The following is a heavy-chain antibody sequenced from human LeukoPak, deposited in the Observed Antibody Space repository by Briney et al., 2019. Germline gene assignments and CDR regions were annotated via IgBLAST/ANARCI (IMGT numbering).Heavy chain of an antibody. CDR1: GFTFSSYS. V-gene: IGHV3-21*01. J-gene: IGHJ4*02. CDR2: ISSSSSYI. Sequence: GGPLRLSCAASGFTFSSYSMNWVRQAPGKGLEWVSSISSSSSYIYYADSVKGRFTISRDNAKNSLYLQMNSLRAEDTAVYYCANSYGLEGIDYWGQGTLVTVSS. D-gene: IGHD5-18*01. CDR3: ANSYGLEGIDY.